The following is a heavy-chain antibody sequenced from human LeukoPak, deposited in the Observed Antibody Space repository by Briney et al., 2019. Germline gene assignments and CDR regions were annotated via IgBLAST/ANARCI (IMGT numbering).Heavy chain of an antibody. CDR1: GGSISSYY. J-gene: IGHJ6*02. CDR2: IYTSGST. CDR3: ARGRGNPPRYCSSTSCPYYYYGMDV. Sequence: SETLSLTCTVSGGSISSYYWSWIRQPAGKGLEWIGRIYTSGSTNYNPSLKSRVTISVDTSKNQFSLKLSSVTAADTAVYYCARGRGNPPRYCSSTSCPYYYYGMDVWGQGTTVTVSS. D-gene: IGHD2-2*01. V-gene: IGHV4-4*07.